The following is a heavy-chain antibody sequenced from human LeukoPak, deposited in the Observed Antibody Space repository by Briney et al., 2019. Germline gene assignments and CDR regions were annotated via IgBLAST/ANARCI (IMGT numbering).Heavy chain of an antibody. Sequence: GESPKISCKGPGYSFATYWSGWARQMSENSLECMASTYPRDSHTRYGPYFQGQVTISADKSISTAYLQWSSLKASDTAMYYCAISIANWFDPWGQGTLVTVSS. CDR2: TYPRDSHT. J-gene: IGHJ5*02. CDR3: AISIANWFDP. V-gene: IGHV5-51*01. CDR1: GYSFATYW.